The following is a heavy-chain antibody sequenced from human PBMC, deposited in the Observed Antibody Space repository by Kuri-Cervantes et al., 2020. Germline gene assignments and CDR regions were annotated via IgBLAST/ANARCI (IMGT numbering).Heavy chain of an antibody. V-gene: IGHV3-7*01. J-gene: IGHJ4*02. CDR3: AHGGNFDY. Sequence: GESLKISCAASGFTFSSYWMSWVRQAPGKGLEWVANIKQDGSEKYYVDSVKGRFTISRDNAKNTLYLQMNSLRAEDTAVYYCAHGGNFDYWGQGTLVTVSS. CDR1: GFTFSSYW. CDR2: IKQDGSEK. D-gene: IGHD2-15*01.